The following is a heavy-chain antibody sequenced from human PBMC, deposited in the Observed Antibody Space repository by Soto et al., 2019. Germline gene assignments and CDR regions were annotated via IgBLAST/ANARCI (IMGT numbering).Heavy chain of an antibody. CDR2: ISGSGGST. J-gene: IGHJ4*02. Sequence: EVQLLESGGGLVQPGGSLRLSCAASGFTFSSYAMSLVRQAPGKGLEWVSAISGSGGSTYYADSVKGRFTISRDNPKNTLYRQMNSLRAEDTAVYYCAKSVQLWLYHPPFDYWGQGTLVTVSS. CDR1: GFTFSSYA. D-gene: IGHD5-18*01. CDR3: AKSVQLWLYHPPFDY. V-gene: IGHV3-23*01.